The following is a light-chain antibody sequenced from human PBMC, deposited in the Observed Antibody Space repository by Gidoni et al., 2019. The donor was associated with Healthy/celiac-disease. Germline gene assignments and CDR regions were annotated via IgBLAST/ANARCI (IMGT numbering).Light chain of an antibody. CDR3: QQYGSSPT. J-gene: IGKJ1*01. CDR1: QSVSSSY. CDR2: GAS. V-gene: IGKV3-20*01. Sequence: EIVLTKSPGTLSLSPGEIATLSCRASQSVSSSYLAWYQQKPGQAPRLLIYGASSRATGIPDRFSGSGSGTDFTLTISRLEPEDFAVYYCQQYGSSPTFGQGTKVEIK.